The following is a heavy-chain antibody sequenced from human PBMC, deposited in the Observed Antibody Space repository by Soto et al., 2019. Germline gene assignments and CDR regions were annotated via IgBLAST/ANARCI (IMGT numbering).Heavy chain of an antibody. CDR1: GGSISSYY. D-gene: IGHD6-19*01. Sequence: SETLSLTCTVSGGSISSYYWSWIRQPPGKGLEWIGYIYYSGSTNYNPSLKSRVTISVDTSKNQFSLKLSSVTAADTAVYYGAREKTYSSGWYWFDPWGQGTLVTVSS. CDR3: AREKTYSSGWYWFDP. J-gene: IGHJ5*02. CDR2: IYYSGST. V-gene: IGHV4-59*01.